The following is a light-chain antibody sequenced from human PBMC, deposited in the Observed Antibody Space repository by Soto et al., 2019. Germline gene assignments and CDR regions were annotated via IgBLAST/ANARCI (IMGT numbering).Light chain of an antibody. CDR1: QSVSSSY. CDR2: DAS. V-gene: IGKV3D-20*02. J-gene: IGKJ1*01. Sequence: EIVLTQSPGTLSLSPGERATLSCRASQSVSSSYLAWYQQKPGQAPRLLIYDASNRATGIPARFSGSGSETDFTLTISSLEPEDFVVYYCQQRSNWPRTFGQGTKV. CDR3: QQRSNWPRT.